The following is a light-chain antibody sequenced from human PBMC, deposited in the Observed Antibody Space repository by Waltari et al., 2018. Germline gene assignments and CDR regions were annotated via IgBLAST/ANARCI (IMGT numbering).Light chain of an antibody. J-gene: IGLJ3*02. CDR2: EGA. CDR3: FSYRSSSTWV. CDR1: SSDVGGYNY. V-gene: IGLV2-14*01. Sequence: QSALTQPASVSESPGQSITISCSGTSSDVGGYNYVCWYQQHPDKAAKLIIFEGAMRPAGVYNRFSGSKSGNTAALTISGLQAEDEADYYCFSYRSSSTWVFGGGTKLTVL.